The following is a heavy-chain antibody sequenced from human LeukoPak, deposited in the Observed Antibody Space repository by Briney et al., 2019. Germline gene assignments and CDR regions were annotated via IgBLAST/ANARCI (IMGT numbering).Heavy chain of an antibody. CDR1: GGSISSSSYN. D-gene: IGHD3-3*01. J-gene: IGHJ6*02. CDR3: VRQGTQGGFLEWGAAPNYDYHYGMDV. CDR2: IYYRGRT. V-gene: IGHV4-39*01. Sequence: PSETLSLTCTVSGGSISSSSYNWGWIRQPPGKGPEWIASIYYRGRTYYKPSLKSRLTISIDTSNNQFFLSLRSVTAADTAVYYCVRQGTQGGFLEWGAAPNYDYHYGMDVWGQGTTVIVSS.